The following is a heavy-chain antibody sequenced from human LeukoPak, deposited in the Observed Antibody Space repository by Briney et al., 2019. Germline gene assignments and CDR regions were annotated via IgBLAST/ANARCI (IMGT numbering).Heavy chain of an antibody. Sequence: GGSLRLSCAASGFTLSSYWMHWVRQTPGKGPVWVSRINSDGSSTSYADSVKGRFTISRDNAKNTLYLQMNSLRAEDTAVYYCARCSDYGDYMPLDYWGQGTLVTVSS. CDR3: ARCSDYGDYMPLDY. CDR1: GFTLSSYW. V-gene: IGHV3-74*01. D-gene: IGHD4-17*01. J-gene: IGHJ4*02. CDR2: INSDGSST.